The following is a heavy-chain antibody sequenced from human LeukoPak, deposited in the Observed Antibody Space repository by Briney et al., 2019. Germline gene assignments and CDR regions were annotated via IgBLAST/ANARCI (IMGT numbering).Heavy chain of an antibody. J-gene: IGHJ4*02. D-gene: IGHD3-10*01. V-gene: IGHV1-69*05. CDR3: ARDIPPYYYGSGSSHSGDY. Sequence: SVKVSCKASGGTFSSYAISWVRQAPGQGLEWMGRIIPIFGTANYAQKFQGRVTITTDESTSTAYMELSSLRSEDTAVYYCARDIPPYYYGSGSSHSGDYWGQGTLVTVSS. CDR1: GGTFSSYA. CDR2: IIPIFGTA.